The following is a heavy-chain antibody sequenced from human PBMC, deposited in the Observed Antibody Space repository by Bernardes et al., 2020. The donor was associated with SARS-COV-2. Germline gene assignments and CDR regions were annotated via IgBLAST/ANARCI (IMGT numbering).Heavy chain of an antibody. CDR2: ISGSGSNT. D-gene: IGHD4-17*01. CDR1: GFTFRSYA. CDR3: AKTDFGDLGLPHAFDI. Sequence: GGSLRLSCAASGFTFRSYAMSWVRQAPGKGLEWVSGISGSGSNTYYADSVKGRFTISRDNSKNTLYLQMNGLSAEDTAVYYCAKTDFGDLGLPHAFDIWGQGTLVTVSS. J-gene: IGHJ3*02. V-gene: IGHV3-23*01.